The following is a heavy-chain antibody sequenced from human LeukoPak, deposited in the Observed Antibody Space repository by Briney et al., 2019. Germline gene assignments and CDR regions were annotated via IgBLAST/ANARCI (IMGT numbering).Heavy chain of an antibody. CDR3: AKGRLVVAAHPGWYFDL. V-gene: IGHV3-23*01. D-gene: IGHD2-15*01. Sequence: PGGSLRLSCAASGFTFSSYAMSWVRQAPGKGLEWVSAISGSGGSTYYADSVKGRLTISRDNSKNTLYLQMNSLRAEDTAVYYCAKGRLVVAAHPGWYFDLWGRGTLVTVSS. CDR2: ISGSGGST. CDR1: GFTFSSYA. J-gene: IGHJ2*01.